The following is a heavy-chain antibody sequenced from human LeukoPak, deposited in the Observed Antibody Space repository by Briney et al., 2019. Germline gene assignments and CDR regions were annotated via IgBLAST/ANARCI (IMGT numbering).Heavy chain of an antibody. CDR2: IIPILGIA. Sequence: ASVKVSCKASGGTFSSYAISWVRQAPGQGLERMGRIIPILGIANYAQKFQGRVTITADKSTSTAYMELSSLRSEDTAVYYCARGAQLRFLEWLLLYWGQGTLVTVSS. D-gene: IGHD3-3*01. V-gene: IGHV1-69*04. J-gene: IGHJ4*02. CDR1: GGTFSSYA. CDR3: ARGAQLRFLEWLLLY.